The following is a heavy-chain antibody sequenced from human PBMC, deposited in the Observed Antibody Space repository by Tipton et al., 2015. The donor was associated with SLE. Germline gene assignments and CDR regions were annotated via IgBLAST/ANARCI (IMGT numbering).Heavy chain of an antibody. CDR2: IYSGGGT. V-gene: IGHV3-23*03. CDR3: AKGLQQWHTYYFDY. Sequence: SLRLSCAASGFTFSSYWMSWVRQAPGKGLEWVSVIYSGGGTSYADSVMGRFTISRDNSKNTLYLQMNSLRGEDTAVYFCAKGLQQWHTYYFDYWGQGNLVTVSS. D-gene: IGHD6-19*01. CDR1: GFTFSSYW. J-gene: IGHJ4*02.